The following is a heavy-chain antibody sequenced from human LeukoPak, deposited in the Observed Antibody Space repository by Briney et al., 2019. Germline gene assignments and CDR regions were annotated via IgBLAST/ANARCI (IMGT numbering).Heavy chain of an antibody. J-gene: IGHJ4*02. Sequence: GGSLRLSCAASGFTFSSYTMNWVRQAPGKGLEWVSSISGGSRHKYYADSVKGRFTISRDNAKNSLYLQMNSLRAEDTAVYYCARTANFAAGYYIDYWGQGTLVTVSS. CDR3: ARTANFAAGYYIDY. CDR1: GFTFSSYT. V-gene: IGHV3-21*01. D-gene: IGHD6-13*01. CDR2: ISGGSRHK.